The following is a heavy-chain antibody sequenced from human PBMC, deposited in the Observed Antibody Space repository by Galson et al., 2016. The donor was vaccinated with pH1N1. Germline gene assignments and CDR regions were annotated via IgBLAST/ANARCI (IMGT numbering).Heavy chain of an antibody. D-gene: IGHD6-19*01. Sequence: SLRLSCATSGFTFSSYGMSWVRQAPGKGLEWVSAVSGSGISTYFADSVKGRFTISRGNSKSTLFLNMNSLRAEDTAIYYCVSPKTAHIPLAGLFHHWGQGALVTVSS. CDR1: GFTFSSYG. CDR3: VSPKTAHIPLAGLFHH. CDR2: VSGSGIST. V-gene: IGHV3-23*01. J-gene: IGHJ4*02.